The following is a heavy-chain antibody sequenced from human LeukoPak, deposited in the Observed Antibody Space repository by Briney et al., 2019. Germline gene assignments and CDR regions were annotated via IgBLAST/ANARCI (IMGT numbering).Heavy chain of an antibody. CDR2: IYISGST. Sequence: SETLSLTCTVSGGSVSSYSWSWIRQSAGKGLEWIGRIYISGSTNYNPSLKSRVTMSVDRSKNQFSLKLSSVTAADTAVYYCARAGNYYYHMDVWGKGTTVTVSS. V-gene: IGHV4-4*07. CDR3: ARAGNYYYHMDV. CDR1: GGSVSSYS. J-gene: IGHJ6*03. D-gene: IGHD3-10*01.